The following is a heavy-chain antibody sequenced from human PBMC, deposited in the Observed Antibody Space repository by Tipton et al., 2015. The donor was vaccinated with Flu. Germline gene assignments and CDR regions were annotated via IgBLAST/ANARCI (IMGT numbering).Heavy chain of an antibody. Sequence: TLSLTCAVYGGSFSGYYWSWIRQPPGKGLGWIGEINHSGSTNYNPSLKSRVTISVDTSKNQFSLKLSSVTAADTAVYYCARRGLLWYFDLWGRGTLVTVSS. D-gene: IGHD2/OR15-2a*01. V-gene: IGHV4-34*01. CDR3: ARRGLLWYFDL. J-gene: IGHJ2*01. CDR2: INHSGST. CDR1: GGSFSGYY.